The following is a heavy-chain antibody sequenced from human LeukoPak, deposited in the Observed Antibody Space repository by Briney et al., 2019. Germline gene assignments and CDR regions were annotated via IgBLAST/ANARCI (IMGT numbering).Heavy chain of an antibody. CDR2: IWYDGSNK. D-gene: IGHD2-15*01. V-gene: IGHV3-33*06. J-gene: IGHJ4*02. Sequence: HPGRSLRLSCAASGFTFSSYGMHWVRQAPGKGLEWVAVIWYDGSNKYYADSVKGRFTISRDNSKNTLYLQMNSLRAEDTAVYYCAQDYLRYCSGGSCYHFDYWGQGTLVIVSS. CDR1: GFTFSSYG. CDR3: AQDYLRYCSGGSCYHFDY.